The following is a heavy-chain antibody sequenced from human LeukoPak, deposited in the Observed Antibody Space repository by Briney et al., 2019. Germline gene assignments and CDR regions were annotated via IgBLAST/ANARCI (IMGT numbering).Heavy chain of an antibody. D-gene: IGHD3-10*01. V-gene: IGHV3-48*04. CDR1: GFTFSSYS. CDR3: ARANMVRGENYFDY. Sequence: GGSLRLSCAASGFTFSSYSMNWVRQAPGKGLEWVSYISSSSSTIYYADSVKGRFTISRDNAKNSLYLQMNSLRAEDTAVYYCARANMVRGENYFDYWGQGTLVTVSS. CDR2: ISSSSSTI. J-gene: IGHJ4*02.